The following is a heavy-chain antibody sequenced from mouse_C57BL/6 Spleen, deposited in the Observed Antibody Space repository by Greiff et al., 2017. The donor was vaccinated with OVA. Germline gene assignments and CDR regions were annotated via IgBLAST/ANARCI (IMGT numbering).Heavy chain of an antibody. Sequence: QVQLQPSGPELVKPGASVPISCKASGYAFSSSWMNWVKQRPGKGLEWIGRIYPGDGDTNYNGKFKGKATLTADKSSSTASMQLSSLTSEDSAVYFCARREDYGPYFDYWGQGTTLTVSS. D-gene: IGHD1-1*01. CDR1: GYAFSSSW. CDR2: IYPGDGDT. CDR3: ARREDYGPYFDY. V-gene: IGHV1-82*01. J-gene: IGHJ2*01.